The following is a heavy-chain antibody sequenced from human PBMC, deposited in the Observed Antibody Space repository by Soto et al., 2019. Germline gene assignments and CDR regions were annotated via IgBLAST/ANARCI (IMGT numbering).Heavy chain of an antibody. CDR3: ARDVDIVVVPAALTPEPMDV. CDR2: ISAYNGNT. V-gene: IGHV1-18*04. CDR1: GYTFTSYG. Sequence: QVQLVQSGAEVKKPGASVKVSCKASGYTFTSYGISWVRQAPGQGLEWMGWISAYNGNTNYAQKLQGRVTMTTDTSTSTAYMELRSLRSDDTAVYYCARDVDIVVVPAALTPEPMDVWGQGTTVTVSS. D-gene: IGHD2-2*03. J-gene: IGHJ6*02.